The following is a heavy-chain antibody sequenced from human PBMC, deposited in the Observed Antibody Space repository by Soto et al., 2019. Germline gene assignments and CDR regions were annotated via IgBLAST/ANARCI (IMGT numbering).Heavy chain of an antibody. CDR1: GYTFTTYA. CDR2: ISAGSGNT. Sequence: QVQLVQSAAEVKKPGASVKVSCKASGYTFTTYALQWVRQAPGQGLEWLGWISAGSGNTKYSQKFQGRVTITRDTSASTAYMELSSLRSEDTAVYYCARAGGFPSLGWFDPWGQGTLVTVSS. D-gene: IGHD3-16*01. V-gene: IGHV1-3*01. CDR3: ARAGGFPSLGWFDP. J-gene: IGHJ5*02.